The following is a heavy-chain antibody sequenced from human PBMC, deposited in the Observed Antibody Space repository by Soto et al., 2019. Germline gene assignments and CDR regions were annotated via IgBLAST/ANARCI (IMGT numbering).Heavy chain of an antibody. CDR2: INAGNGNT. CDR1: GYTFTSYA. D-gene: IGHD6-13*01. V-gene: IGHV1-3*01. J-gene: IGHJ4*02. Sequence: ASVKVSCKASGYTFTSYAMHWVRQAPGQRLEWMGWINAGNGNTKYSQKFQGRVTITRDTSASTAYMELSSLRSEDTAVYYCAREEGGYSSSWYETFDYWGQGXLVTVYS. CDR3: AREEGGYSSSWYETFDY.